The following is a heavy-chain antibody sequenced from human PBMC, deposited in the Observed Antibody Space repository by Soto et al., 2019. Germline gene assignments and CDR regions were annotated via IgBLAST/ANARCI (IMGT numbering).Heavy chain of an antibody. Sequence: VASVKVSCKASGYTFTSYDINWVRQATGQGLEWMGWMNPNSGNTGYAQKFQGRVTMTRNTSISTAYMELSSLRSEDTAVYYCARLGYCSGGSCPGIDYWGQGTLVTVSS. CDR2: MNPNSGNT. CDR1: GYTFTSYD. D-gene: IGHD2-15*01. V-gene: IGHV1-8*01. CDR3: ARLGYCSGGSCPGIDY. J-gene: IGHJ4*02.